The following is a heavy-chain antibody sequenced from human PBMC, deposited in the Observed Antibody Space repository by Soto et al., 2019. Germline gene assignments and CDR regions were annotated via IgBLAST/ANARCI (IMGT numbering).Heavy chain of an antibody. Sequence: PSETITLTCTTSRFSLSNGRRGVGWIRQSPGKALEWLAHIFSDAERSYSTSMQSRLTTSTATSGTQEVLSMTIMDPVDTGTDYCERMNADTYSHDEVMDVCGPGTMVTVSS. D-gene: IGHD2-15*01. V-gene: IGHV2-26*03. CDR2: IFSDAER. CDR3: ERMNADTYSHDEVMDV. CDR1: RFSLSNGRRG. J-gene: IGHJ6*01.